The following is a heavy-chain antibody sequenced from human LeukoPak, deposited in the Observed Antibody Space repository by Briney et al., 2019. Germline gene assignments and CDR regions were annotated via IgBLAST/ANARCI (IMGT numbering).Heavy chain of an antibody. D-gene: IGHD3-10*01. CDR3: AKGGGSGSYSRIDY. CDR1: GFTFSSYA. V-gene: IGHV3-23*01. CDR2: ISGSGGRT. J-gene: IGHJ4*02. Sequence: GGSLRLSCAASGFTFSSYAMSWVRQAPGKGLEWVSSISGSGGRTYYADSAKGRSTISRDNSKNTLYLQMNTLRVDDTAVYYYAKGGGSGSYSRIDYWGQGTLVTVSS.